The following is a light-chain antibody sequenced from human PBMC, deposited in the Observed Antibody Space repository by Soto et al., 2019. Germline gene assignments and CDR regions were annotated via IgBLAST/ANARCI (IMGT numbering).Light chain of an antibody. CDR1: QSISTW. J-gene: IGKJ4*01. CDR2: KAS. CDR3: QQYNTSLVT. V-gene: IGKV1-5*03. Sequence: DIQMTQSPSTLSASVGDRVTITCRASQSISTWLAWYQQKPGNAHNLLLYKASSLESGVPSRFSGSVSGTEFPLIISSLQPYDSATYYCQQYNTSLVTFGGGTRVEIK.